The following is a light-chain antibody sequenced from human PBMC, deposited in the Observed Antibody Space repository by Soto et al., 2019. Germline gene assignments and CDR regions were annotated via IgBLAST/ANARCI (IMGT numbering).Light chain of an antibody. CDR2: GAS. CDR1: QSVSSSY. V-gene: IGKV3-20*01. CDR3: QQYGNSPQT. Sequence: EIVMTQSPATLSVSPGERATLSCRASQSVSSSYLAWYQQKLGQAPRLLIYGASSRATGIPDRFSGSGSGTDFTLTISRLEPEDFAVYYCQQYGNSPQTFGPGTKVDI. J-gene: IGKJ3*01.